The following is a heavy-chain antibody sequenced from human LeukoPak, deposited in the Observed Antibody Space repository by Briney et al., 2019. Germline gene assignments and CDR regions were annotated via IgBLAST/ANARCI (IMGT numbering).Heavy chain of an antibody. Sequence: SETLSLACTVSGGSISSYYWSWIRQPPGKGLEWIGYTYYSGSTNYNPSLKSRVTISVDTSKNQFSLKLSSVTAADTAVYYCARGGLIAAADYWGQGTLVTVSS. V-gene: IGHV4-59*01. J-gene: IGHJ4*02. D-gene: IGHD6-13*01. CDR1: GGSISSYY. CDR3: ARGGLIAAADY. CDR2: TYYSGST.